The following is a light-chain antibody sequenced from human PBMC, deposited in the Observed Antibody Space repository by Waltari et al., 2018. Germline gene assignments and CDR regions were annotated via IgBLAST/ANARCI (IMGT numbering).Light chain of an antibody. CDR2: DNS. CDR1: DIGTKS. CDR3: QVWDTRSDHLI. V-gene: IGLV3-21*03. J-gene: IGLJ2*01. Sequence: SYVLTQPPSVSVAPGKTARITCGGNDIGTKSVHWYKQEPGQAPVPVVHDNSDRPPGIPGRFSGSNSGDTATLTISRVEAGDEADYYCQVWDTRSDHLIFGGGTKLTVL.